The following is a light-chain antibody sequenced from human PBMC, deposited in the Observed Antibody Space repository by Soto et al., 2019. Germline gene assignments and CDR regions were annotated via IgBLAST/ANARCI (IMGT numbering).Light chain of an antibody. J-gene: IGLJ3*02. CDR3: SAYTSSSTRV. Sequence: SALTQPASVSGSPGQSITISCTGTSSDVGDYNYVSWYQQHPGKAPKLMIYEVSNRPSGVSNRFSGSKSGNTASLTISGLQAEDEADYYCSAYTSSSTRVFGGGTKLTVL. CDR2: EVS. CDR1: SSDVGDYNY. V-gene: IGLV2-14*01.